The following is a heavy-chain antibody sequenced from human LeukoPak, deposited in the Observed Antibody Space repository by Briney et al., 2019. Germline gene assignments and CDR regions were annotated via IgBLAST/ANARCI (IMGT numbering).Heavy chain of an antibody. CDR2: IWYDGSNK. Sequence: PGGSLRLSCAASGLSFSDHYMDWVRQAPGRGLEWVAVIWYDGSNKFYADSVKGRFTISRDYSKNTVYLQMNSLRAEDTGVYYCARDREERATVPYNWFDPWGQGSLVTVSS. D-gene: IGHD5-24*01. CDR1: GLSFSDHY. CDR3: ARDREERATVPYNWFDP. V-gene: IGHV3-33*08. J-gene: IGHJ5*02.